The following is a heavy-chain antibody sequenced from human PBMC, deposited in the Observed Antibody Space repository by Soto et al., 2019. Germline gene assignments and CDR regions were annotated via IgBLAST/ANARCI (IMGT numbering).Heavy chain of an antibody. CDR2: IKSKTDGGTT. CDR1: GFTFSNAW. V-gene: IGHV3-15*01. J-gene: IGHJ2*01. CDR3: TKVGWLVIRGNWYFAL. Sequence: EVQLVESGGGLVKPGGSLRLSCAASGFTFSNAWMSWVRQAPGKGLEWVGRIKSKTDGGTTDYAAPVKGRFTISRDDSKSTLYLQMNSLKTEDTAVYYCTKVGWLVIRGNWYFALWGRGTLVTVSS. D-gene: IGHD6-19*01.